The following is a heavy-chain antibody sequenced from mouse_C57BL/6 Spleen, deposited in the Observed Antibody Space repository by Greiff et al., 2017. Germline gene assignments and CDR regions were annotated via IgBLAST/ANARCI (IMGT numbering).Heavy chain of an antibody. D-gene: IGHD6-1*01. CDR2: ILPGGGST. CDR3: ASSGY. V-gene: IGHV1-9*01. J-gene: IGHJ2*01. CDR1: GYTFTGYW. Sequence: QVQLQQSGAELMKPGASVKLSCKATGYTFTGYWIEWVKQRPGHGLEWIGEILPGGGSTIFNEKFKGKTTFTADTASNTAYVQLSHLATADSAIYYYASSGYWGQGTTLTVSS.